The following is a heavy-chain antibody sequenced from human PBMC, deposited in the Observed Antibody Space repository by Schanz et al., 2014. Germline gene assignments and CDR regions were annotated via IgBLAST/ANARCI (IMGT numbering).Heavy chain of an antibody. CDR3: ARLPVGYGSGIWDV. CDR1: GFTVSSNH. D-gene: IGHD3-10*01. V-gene: IGHV3-30-3*01. J-gene: IGHJ6*02. Sequence: VQLVESGGGLVQPGGSLRLSCAASGFTVSSNHMSWVRQAPGKGLEWVAVISYDGSNKYYADSVKGRFTISRDNSKNTLYLQMNSLRADDTAVYYCARLPVGYGSGIWDVWGQGTSVTVSS. CDR2: ISYDGSNK.